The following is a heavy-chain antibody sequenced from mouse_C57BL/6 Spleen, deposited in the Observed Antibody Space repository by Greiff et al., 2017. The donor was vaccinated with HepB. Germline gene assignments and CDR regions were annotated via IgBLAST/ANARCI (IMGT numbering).Heavy chain of an antibody. CDR3: AGDYYGISDHFDY. CDR2: IDPNSGGT. CDR1: GYTFTSYW. Sequence: QVQLQQPGAELVKPGASVKLSCKASGYTFTSYWMHWVKQRPGRGLEWIGRIDPNSGGTKYNEKFKSKATLTVDNSSSTAYMQLSSLTSGDSAVYYCAGDYYGISDHFDYWGQGTTLTVSS. D-gene: IGHD1-1*01. J-gene: IGHJ2*01. V-gene: IGHV1-72*01.